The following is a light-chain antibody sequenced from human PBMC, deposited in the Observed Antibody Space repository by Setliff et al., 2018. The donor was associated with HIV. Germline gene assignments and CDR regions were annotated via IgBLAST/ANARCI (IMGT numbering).Light chain of an antibody. CDR3: AAWDDSLNGWV. J-gene: IGLJ3*02. V-gene: IGLV1-44*01. Sequence: QSVLTQPPSASGTPGQRVTISCSGSSSNIASNAVNWYQQFPRTAPKVLIYGTNQRPSGVPDRFSGSKSGTSASLAISGVQSEDEADYYCAAWDDSLNGWVFGGGTQLTVL. CDR2: GTN. CDR1: SSNIASNA.